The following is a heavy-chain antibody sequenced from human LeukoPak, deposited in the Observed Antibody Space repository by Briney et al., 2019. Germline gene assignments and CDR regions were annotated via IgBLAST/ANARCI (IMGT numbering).Heavy chain of an antibody. J-gene: IGHJ4*02. CDR3: ARDHITMVRGVTLYYFDY. D-gene: IGHD3-10*01. V-gene: IGHV1-69*04. CDR2: IIPILGIA. Sequence: SVKVSCKASGGTFSSYAISWVRQAPGQGLEWMGRIIPILGIANYAQKFQGRVTITADKSTSTAYMGLSSLRSEDTAVYYCARDHITMVRGVTLYYFDYWGQGTLVTVSS. CDR1: GGTFSSYA.